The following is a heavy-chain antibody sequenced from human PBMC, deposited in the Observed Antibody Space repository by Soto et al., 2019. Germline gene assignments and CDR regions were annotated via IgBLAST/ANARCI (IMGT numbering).Heavy chain of an antibody. CDR2: IYYSGST. J-gene: IGHJ3*02. Sequence: QVQLQESGPGLVKPSQTLSLTCTVSGGSISSCDYYWSWIRQPPGKGLEWIGYIYYSGSTYYNPSLKSRVTISVYTSKNQFSLKLSSVTAADTAVYYGARRWRNDAFDIWGQGTMVTVSS. V-gene: IGHV4-30-4*01. D-gene: IGHD1-1*01. CDR1: GGSISSCDYY. CDR3: ARRWRNDAFDI.